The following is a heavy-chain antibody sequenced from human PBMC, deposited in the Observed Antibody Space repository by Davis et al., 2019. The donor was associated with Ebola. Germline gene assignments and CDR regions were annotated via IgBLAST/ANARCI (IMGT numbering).Heavy chain of an antibody. Sequence: MPGGSLRLSCSVSDGSSNTYYSFNTYYWSWIRQPPGRGLEWLGYIYYRGDAKYTSSLQSRITLSVDSSKKQFSLQLRSVTAADTAVYYCARYSYGYSGVYYSYHGMDVWGRGTTVAVSS. D-gene: IGHD5-18*01. J-gene: IGHJ6*02. CDR2: IYYRGDA. CDR3: ARYSYGYSGVYYSYHGMDV. V-gene: IGHV4-61*01. CDR1: DGSSNTYYSFNTYY.